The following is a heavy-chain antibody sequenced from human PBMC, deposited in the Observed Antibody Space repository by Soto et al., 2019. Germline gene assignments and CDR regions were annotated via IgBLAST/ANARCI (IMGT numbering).Heavy chain of an antibody. CDR1: GDSVSSDTYF. Sequence: SETLSLTCSVSGDSVSSDTYFWTWIRQPPGKGLEWIAYISYTGDTHYNPSLKSRVTISVDTSRNQFSLTLTSVTAADTAVYFCARIVVGATVDLWGQGSLVTVSS. CDR3: ARIVVGATVDL. D-gene: IGHD1-26*01. CDR2: ISYTGDT. V-gene: IGHV4-61*01. J-gene: IGHJ5*02.